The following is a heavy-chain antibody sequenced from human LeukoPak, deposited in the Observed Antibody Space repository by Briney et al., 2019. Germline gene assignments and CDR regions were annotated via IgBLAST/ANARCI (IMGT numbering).Heavy chain of an antibody. J-gene: IGHJ6*02. CDR3: AKARPARRGSYYYYGMDV. CDR2: ISYDGSNK. D-gene: IGHD3-10*01. CDR1: GFTFSSYG. V-gene: IGHV3-30*18. Sequence: GGSLRLSCAASGFTFSSYGMHWVRQAPGKGLEWVAVISYDGSNKYYADSVKGRFTISRDNSKNTLYLQMNSLRAEDTAEYYCAKARPARRGSYYYYGMDVWGQGTTVTVSS.